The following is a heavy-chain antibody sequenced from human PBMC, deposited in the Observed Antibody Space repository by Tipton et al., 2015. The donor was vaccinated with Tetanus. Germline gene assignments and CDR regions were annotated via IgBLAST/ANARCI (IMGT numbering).Heavy chain of an antibody. D-gene: IGHD2-21*02. CDR3: ARGMAEASNCGGDCYSDY. J-gene: IGHJ4*02. CDR1: GFTFNYYS. Sequence: GSLRLSCAASGFTFNYYSMNWVRQAPGKGLEWVSYISSGSSTIYYADSVKGRFTISRDNAKNSLYLQMNSLRDEDTAVSSCARGMAEASNCGGDCYSDYWGQGTLVTVSS. CDR2: ISSGSSTI. V-gene: IGHV3-48*02.